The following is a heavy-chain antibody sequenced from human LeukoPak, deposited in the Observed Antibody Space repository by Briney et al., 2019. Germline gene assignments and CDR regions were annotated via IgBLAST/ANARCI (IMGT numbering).Heavy chain of an antibody. Sequence: ASVKVSCKASGGTFSSYAISWVRQAPGKGLEWMGGFDPEDGETIYAQKFQGRVTMTEDTSTDTAYMELSSLRSEDTAVYYCATAVEQYYDSSGYYWGVDYWGQGTLVAVSS. J-gene: IGHJ4*02. D-gene: IGHD3-22*01. V-gene: IGHV1-24*01. CDR2: FDPEDGET. CDR1: GGTFSSYA. CDR3: ATAVEQYYDSSGYYWGVDY.